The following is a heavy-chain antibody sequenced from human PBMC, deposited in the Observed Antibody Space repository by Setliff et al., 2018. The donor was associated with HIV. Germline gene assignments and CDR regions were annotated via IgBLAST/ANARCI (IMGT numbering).Heavy chain of an antibody. CDR2: ISSNSSYI. Sequence: KPGGSLRLSCAASGFTFSNAWMTWVRQAPGKGLEWVSSISSNSSYIYYADSVKGRFTISRDNAKNSLYLQMNSLRAEDTAVYHCARVKPHLRRSGSYWIVDYWGQGTLVTVSS. CDR1: GFTFSNAW. CDR3: ARVKPHLRRSGSYWIVDY. J-gene: IGHJ4*02. V-gene: IGHV3-21*01. D-gene: IGHD1-26*01.